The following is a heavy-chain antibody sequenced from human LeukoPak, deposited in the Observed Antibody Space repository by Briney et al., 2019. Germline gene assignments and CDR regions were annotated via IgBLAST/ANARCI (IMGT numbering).Heavy chain of an antibody. Sequence: PSETLSLTCAVSGGSISSGGYSWSWIRQPPGKGLEWIGYIYHSGSTYYNPSLKSRVTISVDRSKNQFSLKLSSVTAADTAVYYCARAPDITMVHFDYWGQGTLVTVSS. V-gene: IGHV4-30-2*01. CDR3: ARAPDITMVHFDY. CDR2: IYHSGST. J-gene: IGHJ4*02. CDR1: GGSISSGGYS. D-gene: IGHD3-10*01.